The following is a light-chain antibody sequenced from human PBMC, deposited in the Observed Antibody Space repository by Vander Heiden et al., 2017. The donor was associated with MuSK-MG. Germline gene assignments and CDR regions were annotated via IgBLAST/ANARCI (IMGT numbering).Light chain of an antibody. CDR3: QAWDSSVKV. V-gene: IGLV3-1*01. CDR2: QDS. Sequence: SYELTQPPSVSVSPGQTASITCSGDKLGDKYACWYQQKPGKSPVLVIYQDSKRPSGIPERFSGSNSGNTATLTISGTQAMDESDYYCQAWDSSVKVFGGGTKLTVL. J-gene: IGLJ2*01. CDR1: KLGDKY.